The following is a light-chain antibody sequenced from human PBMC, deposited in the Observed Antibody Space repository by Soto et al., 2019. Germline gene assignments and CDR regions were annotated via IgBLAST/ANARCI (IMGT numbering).Light chain of an antibody. CDR2: DAS. J-gene: IGKJ1*01. Sequence: DFQITQSPSTLSASVGDRVTITCRASQNIRSRLAWFQQKPVKAPKLLIYDASSLESGAPQRFNGSESVTEFPLNIRSLRPGDFSTYYCQQYHSYWPVGKRTKVDI. V-gene: IGKV1-5*01. CDR1: QNIRSR. CDR3: QQYHSYWP.